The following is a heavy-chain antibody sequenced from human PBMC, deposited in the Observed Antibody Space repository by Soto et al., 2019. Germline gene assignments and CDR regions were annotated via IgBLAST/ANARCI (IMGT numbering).Heavy chain of an antibody. J-gene: IGHJ4*02. Sequence: EVQLVESGGGLVQPGRSLRLSCTASGFTFGDYSMTWFRQAPGKGLEWVSFIRSNIYGGTTEYAASAKGRFTMSRDDFKSIAYLEMNSLKTEDTAVYFCSRTKYSGTYHDYFDYWGQGTQVTVSS. CDR1: GFTFGDYS. CDR2: IRSNIYGGTT. D-gene: IGHD1-26*01. CDR3: SRTKYSGTYHDYFDY. V-gene: IGHV3-49*03.